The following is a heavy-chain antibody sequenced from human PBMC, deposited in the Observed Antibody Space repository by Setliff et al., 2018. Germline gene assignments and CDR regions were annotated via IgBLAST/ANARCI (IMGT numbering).Heavy chain of an antibody. J-gene: IGHJ5*01. D-gene: IGHD5-12*01. CDR3: AKDSSSGYGAGDISWFDS. CDR1: GGSISSSSYY. CDR2: IYYSGST. V-gene: IGHV4-39*07. Sequence: PSETLSLTCTVSGGSISSSSYYWGWIRQPPGKGLEWIGSIYYSGSTYYNPSLKSRVTISVDTSKKKFSLKLSSVTAADTAVYYCAKDSSSGYGAGDISWFDSWGQGTLVTVSS.